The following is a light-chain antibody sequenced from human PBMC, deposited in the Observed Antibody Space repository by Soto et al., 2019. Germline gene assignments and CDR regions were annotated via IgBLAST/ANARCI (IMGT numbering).Light chain of an antibody. CDR3: GAWDSRLSAVV. Sequence: QSVLTQPPSVSAAPGQKVTISCSGSSSNIGNNYVSWYQQLPGTAPKLLIFDNDKRPSGIPDRFSGSKSGTSATLGITGLQIGDEADYYCGAWDSRLSAVVFGGGTKVT. CDR1: SSNIGNNY. J-gene: IGLJ2*01. V-gene: IGLV1-51*01. CDR2: DND.